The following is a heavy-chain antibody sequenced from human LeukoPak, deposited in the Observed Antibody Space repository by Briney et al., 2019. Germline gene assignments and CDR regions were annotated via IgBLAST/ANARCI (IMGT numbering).Heavy chain of an antibody. D-gene: IGHD2-2*02. CDR3: ARAEEYCSSTSCYSLPDY. V-gene: IGHV1-46*01. CDR2: INPSGGST. Sequence: ASVKVSCKASGGTFSSYAISWVRQAPGQGLEWMGIINPSGGSTSYAQKFQGRVTMTRDTSTSTVYMELSSLRSEDTAVYYCARAEEYCSSTSCYSLPDYWGQGTLVTVSS. J-gene: IGHJ4*02. CDR1: GGTFSSYA.